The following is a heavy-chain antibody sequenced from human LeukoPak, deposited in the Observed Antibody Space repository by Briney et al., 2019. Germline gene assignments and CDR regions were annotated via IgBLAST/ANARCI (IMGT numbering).Heavy chain of an antibody. CDR1: GGSISSYY. D-gene: IGHD6-13*01. J-gene: IGHJ6*03. Sequence: SETLSLTCTVSGGSISSYYWSWTRQPPGKGLEWIGYIYYSGSTNYNPSLKSRVTISVDTSKNQFSLKLSSVTAADTAVYYCARTYSSSWYPCYYYMDVWGKGTTVTVSS. CDR2: IYYSGST. V-gene: IGHV4-59*01. CDR3: ARTYSSSWYPCYYYMDV.